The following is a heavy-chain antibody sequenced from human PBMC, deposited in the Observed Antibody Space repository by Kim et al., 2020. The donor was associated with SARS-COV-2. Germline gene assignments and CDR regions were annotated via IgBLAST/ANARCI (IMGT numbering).Heavy chain of an antibody. CDR2: TYYRSKWYN. J-gene: IGHJ5*02. CDR1: GDSVSSNSAA. D-gene: IGHD3-3*01. V-gene: IGHV6-1*01. CDR3: ARELRFLEWLSAEKFDP. Sequence: SQTLSLTCAISGDSVSSNSAAWNWIRQSPSRGLEWLGRTYYRSKWYNDYAVSVKSRITINPDTSKNQFSLQLNSVTPEDTAVYYCARELRFLEWLSAEKFDPWGQGTLVTVSS.